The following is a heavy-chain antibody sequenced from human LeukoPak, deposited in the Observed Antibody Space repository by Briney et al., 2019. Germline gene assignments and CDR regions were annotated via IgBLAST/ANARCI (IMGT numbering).Heavy chain of an antibody. V-gene: IGHV4-34*01. D-gene: IGHD1-26*01. CDR3: AKGGGSWFDP. J-gene: IGHJ5*02. CDR1: GGSFSGYY. Sequence: SETLSLTCAVYGGSFSGYYWTWIRQPPGKGLEWIGEINHSGSTNYNPSLKSRVTISVDTSKNQFSLKVSSVTAADTAVYYCAKGGGSWFDPWGQGTLVTVSS. CDR2: INHSGST.